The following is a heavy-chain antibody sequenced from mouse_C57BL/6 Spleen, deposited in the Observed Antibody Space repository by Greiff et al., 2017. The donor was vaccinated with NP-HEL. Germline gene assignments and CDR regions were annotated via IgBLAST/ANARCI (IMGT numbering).Heavy chain of an antibody. J-gene: IGHJ3*01. V-gene: IGHV14-3*01. CDR2: IDPANGNT. Sequence: VQLQQSVAELVRPGASVKLSCTASGFNIKNTYMHWVKQRPKQGLEWIGRIDPANGNTKYAPKFQGKATITADTSSNTAYLQLSSLTSEDTAIYYCASPLYDGYYEAWFAYWGQGTLVTVSA. CDR3: ASPLYDGYYEAWFAY. CDR1: GFNIKNTY. D-gene: IGHD2-3*01.